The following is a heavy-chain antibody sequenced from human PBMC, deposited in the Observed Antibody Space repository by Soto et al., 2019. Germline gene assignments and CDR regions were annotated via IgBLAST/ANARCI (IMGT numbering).Heavy chain of an antibody. CDR3: AILLDMVVVPAAMIDAFDI. V-gene: IGHV1-69*13. CDR2: IIPIFGTA. D-gene: IGHD2-2*01. CDR1: GGTFSSYA. J-gene: IGHJ3*02. Sequence: GASVKVSCKASGGTFSSYAISWVRQAPGQGLEWMGGIIPIFGTANYAQKFQGRVTITADESTSTAYMELSSLRSEDTAVYYCAILLDMVVVPAAMIDAFDIWGQGTMVTVSS.